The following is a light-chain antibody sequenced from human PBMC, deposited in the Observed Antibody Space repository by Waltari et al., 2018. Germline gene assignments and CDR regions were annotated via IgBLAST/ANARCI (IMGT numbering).Light chain of an antibody. V-gene: IGLV2-14*01. CDR2: EVN. Sequence: QSALTQPASVSGSPGQSITISCTGTSSDVAGSNYVSWYQQHPGKAPKLMIYEVNIRPSGVSNRFSGSKSGNTASLTISGLQAEDEADYYCSSYTSSTTGVFGGGTKLTVL. CDR1: SSDVAGSNY. CDR3: SSYTSSTTGV. J-gene: IGLJ2*01.